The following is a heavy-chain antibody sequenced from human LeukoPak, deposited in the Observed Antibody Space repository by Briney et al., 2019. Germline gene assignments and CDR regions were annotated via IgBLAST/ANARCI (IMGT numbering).Heavy chain of an antibody. V-gene: IGHV3-30-3*01. D-gene: IGHD3-3*01. CDR3: ARVFLERLTSGYFDN. Sequence: GRSLRLSCAASGFTFGEYAMHWVRQAPGKGLEWVAVISYDGRQKFYGDSVKGRFTISRDNPKNTAYLQMNSLRNDDTAVYYCARVFLERLTSGYFDNWGQGNLVTVSP. J-gene: IGHJ4*02. CDR2: ISYDGRQK. CDR1: GFTFGEYA.